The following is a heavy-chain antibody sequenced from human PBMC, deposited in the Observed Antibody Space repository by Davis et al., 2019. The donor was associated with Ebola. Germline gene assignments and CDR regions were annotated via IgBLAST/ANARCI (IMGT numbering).Heavy chain of an antibody. CDR1: GFTFINYW. CDR2: ANSDGSTT. J-gene: IGHJ6*04. D-gene: IGHD5-18*01. V-gene: IGHV3-74*01. CDR3: SREVRGGFSPMDL. Sequence: PGGSLRLSCAASGFTFINYWMHWVRQAPGKGLEWVSRANSDGSTTGYGDSVKGRFIISRDNARNTLYLQMNSLRAEDTAVYYCSREVRGGFSPMDLWGTGTTVTVSS.